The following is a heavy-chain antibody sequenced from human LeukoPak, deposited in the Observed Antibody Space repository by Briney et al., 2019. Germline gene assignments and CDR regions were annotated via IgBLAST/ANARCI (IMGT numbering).Heavy chain of an antibody. D-gene: IGHD2-15*01. Sequence: GGSLRLSCAASGFTFSSRSMDWVRQAPGEGLEWVSSIYGDKTLYADSVKGRFTISRDNARNSLYLQMHSLRAEDTALYYCVRDGVSWSRGYWGQGTLVTVSS. CDR1: GFTFSSRS. CDR3: VRDGVSWSRGY. CDR2: IYGDKT. J-gene: IGHJ4*02. V-gene: IGHV3-21*01.